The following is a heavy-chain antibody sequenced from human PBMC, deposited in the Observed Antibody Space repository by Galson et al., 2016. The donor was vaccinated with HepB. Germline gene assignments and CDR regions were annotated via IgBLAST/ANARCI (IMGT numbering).Heavy chain of an antibody. Sequence: SLRLSCAASGFTLRRSVMSWIRQAPGKGPEWVSGISETGSDSYHADSVRGRFTISRDNSKNIVYLQLNSLRAEDTALYYCASPPTYWGRGTLVTVSS. J-gene: IGHJ4*02. V-gene: IGHV3-23*01. CDR1: GFTLRRSV. CDR2: ISETGSDS. CDR3: ASPPTY.